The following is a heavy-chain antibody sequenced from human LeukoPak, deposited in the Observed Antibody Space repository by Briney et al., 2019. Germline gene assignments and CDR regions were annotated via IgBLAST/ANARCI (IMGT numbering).Heavy chain of an antibody. Sequence: SETLSLTCTVSGGSMTTRNYYWGWIRQSPGKGLEWIGHKYYSGSTYYNPSLKGRVSISVDTTIYQFSLSFSSVTAADTAVYYCARVGTGYSSGWYLVADAFDIWGQGTMVTVSS. CDR1: GGSMTTRNYY. J-gene: IGHJ3*02. CDR3: ARVGTGYSSGWYLVADAFDI. V-gene: IGHV4-39*07. D-gene: IGHD6-19*01. CDR2: KYYSGST.